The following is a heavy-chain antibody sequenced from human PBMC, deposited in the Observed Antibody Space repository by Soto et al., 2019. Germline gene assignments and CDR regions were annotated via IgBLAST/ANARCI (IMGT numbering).Heavy chain of an antibody. D-gene: IGHD2-21*02. V-gene: IGHV3-23*01. Sequence: PGGSLRLSCTASGFTFNTHWMHWVRQAPGKGLVWVSAVTANGGSTYSADSVKGRFTISRDNSKNTLFLQMNSLRAEDTAVYYCASLGVGDWANYYYYYGMDVWGQGTTVTVSS. CDR3: ASLGVGDWANYYYYYGMDV. J-gene: IGHJ6*02. CDR1: GFTFNTHW. CDR2: VTANGGST.